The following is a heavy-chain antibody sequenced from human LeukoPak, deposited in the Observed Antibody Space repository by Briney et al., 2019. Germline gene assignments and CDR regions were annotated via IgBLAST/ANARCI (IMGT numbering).Heavy chain of an antibody. J-gene: IGHJ4*02. V-gene: IGHV1-2*02. CDR1: GYIFTGYY. D-gene: IGHD3-22*01. CDR3: ARGRYYDSSGYFLGY. Sequence: ASVKVSCKASGYIFTGYYMHWVRQAPGQGLEWMGWINPNSGGTNYAQKFQGRVTMTRDTSISTAYMELSRLRSDDTAVYYCARGRYYDSSGYFLGYWGQGTLVTVSS. CDR2: INPNSGGT.